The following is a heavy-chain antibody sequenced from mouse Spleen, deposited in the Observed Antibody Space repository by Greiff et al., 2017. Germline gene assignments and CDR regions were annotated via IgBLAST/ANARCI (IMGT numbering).Heavy chain of an antibody. CDR1: GFTFRDYY. CDR3: ARAPYYYGSSYPPSFDC. D-gene: IGHD1-1*01. CDR2: ISDGGSYT. V-gene: IGHV5-4*02. Sequence: EVQVVESGGGLVKPGGSLKLSCAASGFTFRDYYMYWVRQTPEKRLEWVATISDGGSYTYYPDSVKGRFTISRDNAKNNLYLQMSSLKSEDTAMYYCARAPYYYGSSYPPSFDCWGQGTTLTVSS. J-gene: IGHJ2*01.